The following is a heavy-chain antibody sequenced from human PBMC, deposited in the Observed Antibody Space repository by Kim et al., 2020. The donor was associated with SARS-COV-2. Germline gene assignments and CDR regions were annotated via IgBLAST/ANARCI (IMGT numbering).Heavy chain of an antibody. J-gene: IGHJ4*02. V-gene: IGHV4-34*01. D-gene: IGHD6-13*01. CDR3: ARPFGSSRGYYFDY. Sequence: NPSLKSRVTISVDPSKNQFSLKLSSVTAADTAVYYCARPFGSSRGYYFDYWGQGTLVTVSS.